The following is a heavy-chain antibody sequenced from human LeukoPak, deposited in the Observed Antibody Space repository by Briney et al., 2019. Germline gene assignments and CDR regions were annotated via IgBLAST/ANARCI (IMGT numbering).Heavy chain of an antibody. CDR3: ARGPARAATYYFDY. Sequence: SETLSLTCAAYGGSFSGYYWSWIRQPPGKGLEWIREINHSGSTNYNPSLKSRVTISVDTSKNQFSLKLSSVTAADTAVYYCARGPARAATYYFDYWGQGTLVTVSS. CDR2: INHSGST. V-gene: IGHV4-34*01. J-gene: IGHJ4*02. D-gene: IGHD2-15*01. CDR1: GGSFSGYY.